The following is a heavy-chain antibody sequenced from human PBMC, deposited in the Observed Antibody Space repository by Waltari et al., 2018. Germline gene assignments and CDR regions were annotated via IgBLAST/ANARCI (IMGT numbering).Heavy chain of an antibody. J-gene: IGHJ4*02. CDR3: ARGREVQGVITDY. Sequence: QVQLVQSGAEVKKPGASVKVSCKASGYTFTGYYMHWVRQAPGQGLEWMGWINPNRGGTNYAQKFQGRVTMTRDTSISTAYMELSRLRSDDTAVYYCARGREVQGVITDYWGQGTLVTVSS. D-gene: IGHD3-10*01. CDR2: INPNRGGT. V-gene: IGHV1-2*02. CDR1: GYTFTGYY.